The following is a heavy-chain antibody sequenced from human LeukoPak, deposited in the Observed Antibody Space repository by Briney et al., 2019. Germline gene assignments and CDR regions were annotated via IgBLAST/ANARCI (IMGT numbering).Heavy chain of an antibody. CDR2: INPNSGGT. CDR1: GYTFTDYS. V-gene: IGHV1-2*02. D-gene: IGHD6-13*01. CDR3: VRDMIAAAGAGG. J-gene: IGHJ4*02. Sequence: ASVKVSCKASGYTFTDYSMHWVRQAPGQGLEWMGWINPNSGGTEYAQKFQGRVTMTRVTSISTAYLEVTRQTSDDPAVYFCVRDMIAAAGAGGWGQGTLVTVSS.